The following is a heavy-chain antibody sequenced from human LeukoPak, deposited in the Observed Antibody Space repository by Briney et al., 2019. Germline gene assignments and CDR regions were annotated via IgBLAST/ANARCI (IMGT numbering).Heavy chain of an antibody. CDR1: GLTFSRHW. V-gene: IGHV3-7*03. D-gene: IGHD3-22*01. CDR3: ATPLDYYDRSDSHQGGD. J-gene: IGHJ4*02. Sequence: GGSLRLSCAASGLTFSRHWMTRVRQAPGKGLEWVANIKHDGSEKNYVDSVKGRFTISRDNAKNSLYLQMNSLRAEDTAVYYCATPLDYYDRSDSHQGGDWGQGTLVTVSS. CDR2: IKHDGSEK.